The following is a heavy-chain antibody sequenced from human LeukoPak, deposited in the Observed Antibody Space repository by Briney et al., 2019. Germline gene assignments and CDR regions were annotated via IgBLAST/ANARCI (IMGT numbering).Heavy chain of an antibody. J-gene: IGHJ4*02. Sequence: GGSLRLSCAASGFSFSSYAMFWVRQAPGRGLEWVSVIYSGGSTYYADSVKGRFTISRDISKNTLYLQMNSLKADDTAVYYCAREGYSSGWFRSWGQGTLVTVSS. CDR2: IYSGGST. D-gene: IGHD6-19*01. V-gene: IGHV3-53*01. CDR1: GFSFSSYA. CDR3: AREGYSSGWFRS.